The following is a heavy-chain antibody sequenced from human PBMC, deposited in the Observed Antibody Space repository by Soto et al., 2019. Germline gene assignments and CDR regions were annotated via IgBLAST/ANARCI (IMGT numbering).Heavy chain of an antibody. CDR2: IKQDGSEK. CDR1: GFTFSSYW. V-gene: IGHV3-7*01. CDR3: ARGYRGIATPHRFDY. J-gene: IGHJ4*02. D-gene: IGHD5-18*01. Sequence: PGGSLRLSCAASGFTFSSYWMSWVRQAPGKGLEWVANIKQDGSEKYYVDSVKGRFTISRDNAKNSLYLQMNSLRAEDTAVYYCARGYRGIATPHRFDYWGQGTLVTVSS.